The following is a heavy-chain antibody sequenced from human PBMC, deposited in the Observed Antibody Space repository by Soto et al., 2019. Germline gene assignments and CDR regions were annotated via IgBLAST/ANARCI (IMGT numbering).Heavy chain of an antibody. CDR3: AKGTYDSSGYYTAPDY. J-gene: IGHJ4*02. CDR1: GFTFSSYA. Sequence: EVQLLESGGGLVQPGGSLRLSCAASGFTFSSYAMSWVRQAPGKGLEWVSGITWNSGYIGYADSVKGRFTISKDNAKNSLYLKMNSLRPEDTAVYYCAKGTYDSSGYYTAPDYWGQGTLVTVSS. CDR2: ITWNSGYI. D-gene: IGHD3-22*01. V-gene: IGHV3-9*01.